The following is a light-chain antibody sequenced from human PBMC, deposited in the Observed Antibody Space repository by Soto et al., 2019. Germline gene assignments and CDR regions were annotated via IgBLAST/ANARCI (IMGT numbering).Light chain of an antibody. CDR3: SSYAGNRHFYV. CDR2: EVS. Sequence: QSALTQPPSASGSPGQSVTISCTGTGSDVGGYNFVSWYQQHPGKAPKLMIYEVSKRPSGIPDRFSGSKSGNTASLTVSGLQAEDEADYYCSSYAGNRHFYVFGTGTKLTVL. CDR1: GSDVGGYNF. V-gene: IGLV2-8*01. J-gene: IGLJ1*01.